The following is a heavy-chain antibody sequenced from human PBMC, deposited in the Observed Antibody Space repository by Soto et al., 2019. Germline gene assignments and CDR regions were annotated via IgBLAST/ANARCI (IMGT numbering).Heavy chain of an antibody. CDR3: AKDRHIVVVTAIDYYYGMDV. Sequence: QVQLVESGGGVVQPGRSLRLSCAASGFTFSSYGMHWVRQAPGKGLEWVAVISYDGSNKYYADSVKGRFTISRDNSKNTLYLQMNSLRAEDTAVYYCAKDRHIVVVTAIDYYYGMDVWGQGTTVTVSS. V-gene: IGHV3-30*18. CDR1: GFTFSSYG. D-gene: IGHD2-21*02. J-gene: IGHJ6*02. CDR2: ISYDGSNK.